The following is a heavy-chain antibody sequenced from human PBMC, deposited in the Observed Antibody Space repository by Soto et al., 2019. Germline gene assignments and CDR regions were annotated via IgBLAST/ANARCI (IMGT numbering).Heavy chain of an antibody. CDR2: INPGGDSA. CDR1: WYTFSSYY. D-gene: IGHD6-19*01. J-gene: IGHJ4*02. V-gene: IGHV1-46*01. CDR3: ARVGSSEIVAATDYFDY. Sequence: ASVEVSCKASWYTFSSYYMHWVRQAPGQGLEWLGVINPGGDSAGYAQKFKGRVTMTRDTSTSTVYMEVSSLRSEDTAVYYCARVGSSEIVAATDYFDYWGQGTLVTVSS.